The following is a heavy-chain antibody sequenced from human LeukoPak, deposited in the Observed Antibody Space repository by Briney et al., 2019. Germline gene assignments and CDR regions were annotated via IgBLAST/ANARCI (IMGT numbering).Heavy chain of an antibody. CDR3: AAGRAWNDDGVGDY. J-gene: IGHJ4*02. V-gene: IGHV1-58*01. D-gene: IGHD1-1*01. CDR2: IVVGSGNT. Sequence: SVKVSCKASGFTFTSSAVQWVRQARGQRLERIGWIVVGSGNTNYAQKFQERVTITRDMSTSTAYMELSSLRSEDTAVYYCAAGRAWNDDGVGDYWGQGTLVTVSS. CDR1: GFTFTSSA.